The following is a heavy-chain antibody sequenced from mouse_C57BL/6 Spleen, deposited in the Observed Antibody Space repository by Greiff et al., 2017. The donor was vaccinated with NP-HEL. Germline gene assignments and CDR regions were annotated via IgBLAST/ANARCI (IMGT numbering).Heavy chain of an antibody. V-gene: IGHV5-6*01. D-gene: IGHD1-1*01. CDR1: GFTFSSYG. J-gene: IGHJ2*01. CDR3: ARHYYGSSPYYFDY. CDR2: ISSGGSYT. Sequence: EVQVVESGGDLVKPGGSLKLSCAASGFTFSSYGMSWVRQTPDKRLEWVATISSGGSYTYYPASVKGRFTISRDNATNTLYLQMSSLKSEDTARYYCARHYYGSSPYYFDYWGQGTTLTVSS.